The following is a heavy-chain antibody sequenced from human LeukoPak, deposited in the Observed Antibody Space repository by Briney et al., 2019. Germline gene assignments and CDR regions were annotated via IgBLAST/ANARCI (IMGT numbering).Heavy chain of an antibody. D-gene: IGHD6-19*01. CDR1: GFTFTKCG. Sequence: GGSLRLSCAASGFTFTKCGMHWVRQAPGKGLEWVAFIRYEGSNIMEYYADSVKGRFTISRDNLKNTLYLRMNSLRVEDTAVYYCAKTSGWYAWDYFDYWGQGTLVTVSS. CDR2: IRYEGSNIME. V-gene: IGHV3-30*02. CDR3: AKTSGWYAWDYFDY. J-gene: IGHJ4*02.